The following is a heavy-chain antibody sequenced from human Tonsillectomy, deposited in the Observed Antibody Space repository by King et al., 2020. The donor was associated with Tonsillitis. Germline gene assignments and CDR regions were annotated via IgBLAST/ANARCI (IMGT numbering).Heavy chain of an antibody. D-gene: IGHD6-13*01. CDR3: ARDPLAATGSGAFDI. Sequence: QLVQSGAEVKKPGASVKVSCKASGYTFTSYGISWVRQAPGQGLEWMGWISAYNGNTNYAHKLQGRVTMTTDTYTSTAYMELRSLRSDDPAVYYCARDPLAATGSGAFDIWGQGTLVTVSS. J-gene: IGHJ3*02. CDR1: GYTFTSYG. CDR2: ISAYNGNT. V-gene: IGHV1-18*04.